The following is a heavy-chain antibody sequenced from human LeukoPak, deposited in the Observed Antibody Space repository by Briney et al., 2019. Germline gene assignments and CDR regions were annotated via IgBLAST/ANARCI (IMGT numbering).Heavy chain of an antibody. Sequence: GGSLRLSCAASGFRFSSYGMHWVRQAPGKGLEWVAVISDDGIKIYYGDSVKGRFTISRDNSKNTLNLQMDSLRADDTAVYYCGKVPLNYVLDFDYWGLGTLVTVSS. CDR1: GFRFSSYG. J-gene: IGHJ4*02. CDR2: ISDDGIKI. CDR3: GKVPLNYVLDFDY. D-gene: IGHD1-7*01. V-gene: IGHV3-30*18.